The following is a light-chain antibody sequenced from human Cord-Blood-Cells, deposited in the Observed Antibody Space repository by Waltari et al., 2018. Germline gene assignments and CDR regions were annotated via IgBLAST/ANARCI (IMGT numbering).Light chain of an antibody. CDR2: GAS. Sequence: EIALTQSPGTLSLSPGESATLSCRASQSVSSSYLAGYQQKPGQAPRLLIYGASSRATGIPDRFSGSWSGTDFTLTISRLEPEDFAVYYCQQYGSSPWTFGQGTKVEIK. CDR1: QSVSSSY. J-gene: IGKJ1*01. CDR3: QQYGSSPWT. V-gene: IGKV3-20*01.